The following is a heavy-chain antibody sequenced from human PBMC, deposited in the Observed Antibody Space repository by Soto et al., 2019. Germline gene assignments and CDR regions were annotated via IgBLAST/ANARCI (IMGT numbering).Heavy chain of an antibody. V-gene: IGHV3-64D*06. CDR1: GFTLSDYT. J-gene: IGHJ4*02. D-gene: IGHD3-9*01. CDR3: VKELGSRCDWSYYCGY. CDR2: VSKNASDT. Sequence: PRLSCYAWGFTLSDYTAHWLRQAPEWGLEYVSAVSKNASDTYYADSVMGRFTLSRDKSKKKMNLQMSNLTVEDTAVYSCVKELGSRCDWSYYCGYWSEG.